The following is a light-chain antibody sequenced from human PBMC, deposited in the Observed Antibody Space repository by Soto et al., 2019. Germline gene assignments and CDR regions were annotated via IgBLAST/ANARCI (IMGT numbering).Light chain of an antibody. V-gene: IGLV1-40*01. CDR3: QSYDSSLSGAYV. CDR1: SSNIGAGYD. CDR2: GNS. Sequence: QSVLTQPPSVSGAPGQRVTISCTGSSSNIGAGYDVHWYQQLPGTAPKPLIYGNSNRPSGVPDRFSGSKSGTSASLAITGLQAGDEADYYCQSYDSSLSGAYVFGTGTKVTVL. J-gene: IGLJ1*01.